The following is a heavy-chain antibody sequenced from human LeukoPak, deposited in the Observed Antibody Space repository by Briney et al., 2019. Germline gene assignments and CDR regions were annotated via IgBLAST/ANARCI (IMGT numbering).Heavy chain of an antibody. Sequence: SETLSLTCAVYGGSFSGYYWSWIRQPPGKGLEWIGSIYYSGSTYYNPSLKSRVTISVDTSKNQLSLKLYSVTAADTAVYYCATRKLGNDYWGQGTLVTVSS. CDR3: ATRKLGNDY. CDR2: IYYSGST. J-gene: IGHJ4*02. CDR1: GGSFSGYY. D-gene: IGHD7-27*01. V-gene: IGHV4-34*01.